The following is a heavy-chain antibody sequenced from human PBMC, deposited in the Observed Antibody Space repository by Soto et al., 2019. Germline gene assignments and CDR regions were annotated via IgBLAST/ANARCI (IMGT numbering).Heavy chain of an antibody. CDR1: GYSFTTYW. CDR2: IYPGDSDT. D-gene: IGHD6-19*01. Sequence: GESLKISCKGPGYSFTTYWIGWVRQMPGKGLEWMGIIYPGDSDTRYSPSFQGQVTISADKSISTAYLQWSSLKASDTAMYYCARSSSSHYYFYGMDVWGQGTTVTVSS. J-gene: IGHJ6*02. CDR3: ARSSSSHYYFYGMDV. V-gene: IGHV5-51*01.